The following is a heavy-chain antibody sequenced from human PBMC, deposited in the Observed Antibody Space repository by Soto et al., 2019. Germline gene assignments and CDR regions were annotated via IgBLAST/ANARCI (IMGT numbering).Heavy chain of an antibody. V-gene: IGHV1-18*01. Sequence: QVHLVQSGAEVKKPGASVNVSCKTSGYTFTRNGISWVRQAPGQGLEWMGWISPNSGNTRYAQKLQDRVIMTTDTATSTAYMELRSLSSDDRAVYYCVKDRDSNSWPSRDVWGPGTTVTVSS. J-gene: IGHJ6*02. D-gene: IGHD3-22*01. CDR1: GYTFTRNG. CDR3: VKDRDSNSWPSRDV. CDR2: ISPNSGNT.